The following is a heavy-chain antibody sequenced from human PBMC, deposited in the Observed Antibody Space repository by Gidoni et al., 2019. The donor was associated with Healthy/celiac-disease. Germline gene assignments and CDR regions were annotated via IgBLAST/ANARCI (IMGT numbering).Heavy chain of an antibody. CDR2: IYYSGST. Sequence: QVQLQESGPGLVKPSETLSLTCTVSGGSISSYYWSWIRQPPGKGLEWIGYIYYSGSTNYNPSLKRRVTISVDTSKNQFSLKLSSVTAADTAVYYCARGHCSSTSCYVDPWGQGTLVTVSS. CDR1: GGSISSYY. J-gene: IGHJ5*02. CDR3: ARGHCSSTSCYVDP. V-gene: IGHV4-59*01. D-gene: IGHD2-2*01.